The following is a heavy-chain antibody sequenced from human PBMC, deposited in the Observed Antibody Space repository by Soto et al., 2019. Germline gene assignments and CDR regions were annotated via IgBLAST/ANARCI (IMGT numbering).Heavy chain of an antibody. D-gene: IGHD2-2*01. CDR1: GYTFTGYY. V-gene: IGHV1-2*04. J-gene: IGHJ5*02. Sequence: GASVKVSCKASGYTFTGYYMHWVRQAPGQGLEWMGWINPNSGGTNYAQKFQGWVTMTRDTSISTAYMELSRLRSDDTAVYYCAREVTPLGYCSSNSCSLGYKWFDPWGQGTLVTVSS. CDR2: INPNSGGT. CDR3: AREVTPLGYCSSNSCSLGYKWFDP.